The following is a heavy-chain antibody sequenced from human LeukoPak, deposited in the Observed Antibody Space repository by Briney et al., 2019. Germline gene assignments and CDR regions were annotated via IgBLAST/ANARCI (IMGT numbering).Heavy chain of an antibody. CDR2: IYHSGST. D-gene: IGHD3-22*01. V-gene: IGHV4-4*02. CDR1: GGSISSSNW. J-gene: IGHJ5*02. Sequence: SETLSLTCAVSGGSISSSNWWSWVRQPPGKGLEWIGEIYHSGSTNYNPSLKSRVTISVDTSKNQFSLKLSSVTAADTAVYYCARELGSYYYDSSGYGWFDPWGQGTLVTVSS. CDR3: ARELGSYYYDSSGYGWFDP.